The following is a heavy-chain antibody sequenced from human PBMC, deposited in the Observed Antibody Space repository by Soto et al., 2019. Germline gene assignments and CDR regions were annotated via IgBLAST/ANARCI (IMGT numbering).Heavy chain of an antibody. CDR3: AKCPNSYAYSDAFDI. CDR1: GLTFRSYA. J-gene: IGHJ3*02. V-gene: IGHV3-23*01. CDR2: ISGTGGRT. D-gene: IGHD3-16*01. Sequence: VQLLESGGGLVQPGGSLRLSCAASGLTFRSYAMAWVRQAPGKGLEWVSSISGTGGRTYYADSVKGRFTISRDNSKNTLYLQMSTLRAVDTAVYYCAKCPNSYAYSDAFDIWGQGTVVTVSS.